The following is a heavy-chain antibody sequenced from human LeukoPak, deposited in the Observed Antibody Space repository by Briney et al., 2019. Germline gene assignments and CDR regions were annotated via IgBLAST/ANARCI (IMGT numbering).Heavy chain of an antibody. CDR1: GYTFTSYG. CDR3: ARGLARKGGIAAVWVWFDP. V-gene: IGHV1-18*01. CDR2: ISAYNGNT. J-gene: IGHJ5*02. D-gene: IGHD6-13*01. Sequence: ASVKVSCKASGYTFTSYGISWVRQAPGQGLDWMGWISAYNGNTNYAQNLQGRVTMTTDTSTSTAYVELRSLRSDDTAVYYCARGLARKGGIAAVWVWFDPWGQGTLVTVSS.